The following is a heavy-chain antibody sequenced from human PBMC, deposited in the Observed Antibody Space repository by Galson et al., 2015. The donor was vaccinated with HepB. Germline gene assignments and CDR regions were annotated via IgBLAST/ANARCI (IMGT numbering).Heavy chain of an antibody. D-gene: IGHD1-14*01. CDR2: IYRNGLTI. V-gene: IGHV3-48*01. CDR3: ARDPGITGADDY. CDR1: GFVFSAYS. J-gene: IGHJ4*02. Sequence: SLRLSCAVSGFVFSAYSMTWVRQAPGKGLEWVSYIYRNGLTIYYADSVKGRFTISRDNAKNSLYLQMNSLRAEDTAVYYCARDPGITGADDYWGQGTLVTVSS.